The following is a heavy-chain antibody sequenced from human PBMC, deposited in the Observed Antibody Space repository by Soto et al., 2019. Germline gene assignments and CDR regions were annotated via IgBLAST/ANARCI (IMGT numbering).Heavy chain of an antibody. J-gene: IGHJ5*02. V-gene: IGHV4-4*07. CDR3: VRDGTKTLRDWFDP. Sequence: SETLSLTCTVSGASISGFYWSWIRKSAGKGLERIGRIYATGTTVYNPSLKSRVMMSVDTSKKQFSLKLRSVTAADTAVYYCVRDGTKTLRDWFDPWGQGISVTVSS. CDR2: IYATGTT. D-gene: IGHD1-1*01. CDR1: GASISGFY.